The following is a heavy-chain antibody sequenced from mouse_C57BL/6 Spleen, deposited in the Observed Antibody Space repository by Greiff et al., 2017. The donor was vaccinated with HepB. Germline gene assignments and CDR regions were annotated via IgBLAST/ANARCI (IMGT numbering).Heavy chain of an antibody. CDR2: INPNNGGT. D-gene: IGHD1-1*01. CDR3: ARSGGSSYDFDY. Sequence: EVQLQQSGPELVKPGASVKISCKASGYTFTDYYMNWVKQSHGKSLEWIGDINPNNGGTSYNQKFKRKATLTVDKSSSKAYMELRSLTSEDSAVYYCARSGGSSYDFDYWGQGTTLTVSS. V-gene: IGHV1-26*01. CDR1: GYTFTDYY. J-gene: IGHJ2*01.